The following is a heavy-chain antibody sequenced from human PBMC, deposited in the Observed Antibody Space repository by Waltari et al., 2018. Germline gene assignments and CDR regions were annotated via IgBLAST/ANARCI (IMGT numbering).Heavy chain of an antibody. CDR2: IWDDGSNK. V-gene: IGHV3-33*01. Sequence: QVQLVESGGGVVQPGRSLRLSCAASGFTFSSYGMPWVRQAPGKGLGGVAVIWDDGSNKYYADSVKGRFTISRDNSKNTLYLQMNSLRAEDTAVYYCARDNRYYDSSAALDYWGQGTLVTVSS. CDR1: GFTFSSYG. J-gene: IGHJ4*02. D-gene: IGHD3-22*01. CDR3: ARDNRYYDSSAALDY.